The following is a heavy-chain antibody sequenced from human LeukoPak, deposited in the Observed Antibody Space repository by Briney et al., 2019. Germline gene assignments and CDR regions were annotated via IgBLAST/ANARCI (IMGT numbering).Heavy chain of an antibody. V-gene: IGHV3-21*04. Sequence: GGSLRLSCAASGFTFSSYSMNWVRQAPGKGLEWVSSISSSSSYIYYADSVKGRFTISRDNSKNTLYLQMNSLRAEDTAVYYCAKDRPAAGYFDYWGQGTLVTVSS. CDR1: GFTFSSYS. J-gene: IGHJ4*02. CDR2: ISSSSSYI. CDR3: AKDRPAAGYFDY. D-gene: IGHD6-13*01.